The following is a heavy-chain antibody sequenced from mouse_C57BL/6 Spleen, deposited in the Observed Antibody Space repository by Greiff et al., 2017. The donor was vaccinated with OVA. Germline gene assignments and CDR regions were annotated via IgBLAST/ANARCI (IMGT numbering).Heavy chain of an antibody. Sequence: VQLQQSGPELVKPGASVKIPCKASGYTFTDYNMDWVKQSHGKSLEWIGDINPNNGGTIYNQKFKGKATLTVDKSSSTAYMELRSLTSEDTAVYYCARYYYGSSYWYFDVWGTVTTVTVSS. CDR2: INPNNGGT. CDR1: GYTFTDYN. D-gene: IGHD1-1*01. J-gene: IGHJ1*03. V-gene: IGHV1-18*01. CDR3: ARYYYGSSYWYFDV.